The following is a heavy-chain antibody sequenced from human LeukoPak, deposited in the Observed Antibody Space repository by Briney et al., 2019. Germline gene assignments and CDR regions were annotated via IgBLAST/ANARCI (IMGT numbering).Heavy chain of an antibody. Sequence: GASVKVSCKASGYTFTSYDINWVRQATGQGLEWMGWMNPNSGNTGYAQKFQGRVTMTEDTSTDTAYMELSSLRSEDTAVYYCATVQAIGMVPFLYWGQGTLVTVSS. CDR1: GYTFTSYD. V-gene: IGHV1-8*01. CDR2: MNPNSGNT. D-gene: IGHD3-10*01. J-gene: IGHJ4*02. CDR3: ATVQAIGMVPFLY.